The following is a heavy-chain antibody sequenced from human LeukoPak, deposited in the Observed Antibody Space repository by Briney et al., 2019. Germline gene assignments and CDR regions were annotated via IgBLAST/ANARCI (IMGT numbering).Heavy chain of an antibody. V-gene: IGHV4-30-2*01. CDR3: ARDGIAAAGKAYWYFDL. J-gene: IGHJ2*01. D-gene: IGHD6-13*01. Sequence: PSETLSLTCTVSGGSISSGGYYWSWIRQPPGKGLEWIGYIYHSGSTYYNPSLKSRVTISVDRSKNQFSLKLSSVTAADTAVYYCARDGIAAAGKAYWYFDLWGRGTLVTVSS. CDR1: GGSISSGGYY. CDR2: IYHSGST.